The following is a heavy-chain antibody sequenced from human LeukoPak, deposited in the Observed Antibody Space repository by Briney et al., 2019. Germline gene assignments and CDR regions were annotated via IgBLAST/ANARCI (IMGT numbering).Heavy chain of an antibody. CDR3: ARGGPMMKTN. V-gene: IGHV1-69*13. D-gene: IGHD3-22*01. CDR2: IIPIFGTA. CDR1: GGTFSSYA. Sequence: SVKVSCKASGGTFSSYAISWVRQAPGQGLGWMGGIIPIFGTANYAQKFQGRVTITADESTSTAYMELSSLTSGDTAVYYCARGGPMMKTNWGQGTLVTVSS. J-gene: IGHJ4*02.